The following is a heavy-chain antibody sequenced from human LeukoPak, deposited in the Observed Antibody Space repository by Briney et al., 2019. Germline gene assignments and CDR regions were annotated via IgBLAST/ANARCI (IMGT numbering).Heavy chain of an antibody. Sequence: GGSLRLSCAASGFTFSSYAMSWVRQAPGKGLEWLSAISGSGGSTYYADSVKGRFTISRDNSKNTLYLQMNSLRAEDTAVYYCANDRGEYDFWRGYYINNFDYWGQGTLVTVSS. CDR2: ISGSGGST. J-gene: IGHJ4*02. V-gene: IGHV3-23*01. D-gene: IGHD3-3*01. CDR3: ANDRGEYDFWRGYYINNFDY. CDR1: GFTFSSYA.